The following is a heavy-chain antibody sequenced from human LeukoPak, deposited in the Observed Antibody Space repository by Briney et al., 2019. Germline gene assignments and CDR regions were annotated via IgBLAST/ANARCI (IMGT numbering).Heavy chain of an antibody. CDR3: ARDSPPVRD. D-gene: IGHD1-1*01. CDR1: GGSISSYY. J-gene: IGHJ4*02. Sequence: PSETLSLTCTVSGGSISSYYWSWIRQPPGKGLEWIGYISYSGSTNYNPSLKRRVTISVDTSKNQFSLKLSSVTAADTAVYYCARDSPPVRDWGQGTLVTVSS. CDR2: ISYSGST. V-gene: IGHV4-59*01.